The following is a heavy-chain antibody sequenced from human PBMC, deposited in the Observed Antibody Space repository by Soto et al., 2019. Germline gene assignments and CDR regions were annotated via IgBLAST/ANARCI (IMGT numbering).Heavy chain of an antibody. J-gene: IGHJ4*02. CDR1: GGSISSYY. CDR2: IYYSGST. CDR3: ARDPYGDYYFAY. Sequence: SETLSLTCTVSGGSISSYYWSWIRQPPGKGLEWIGYIYYSGSTNYNPSLKSRVTISVDTSKNQFSLKLSSVTAADTAVYYCARDPYGDYYFAYWGQGTLVTVSS. V-gene: IGHV4-59*01. D-gene: IGHD4-17*01.